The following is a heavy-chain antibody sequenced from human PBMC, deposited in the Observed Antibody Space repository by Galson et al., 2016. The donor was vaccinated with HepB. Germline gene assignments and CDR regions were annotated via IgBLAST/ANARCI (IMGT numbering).Heavy chain of an antibody. J-gene: IGHJ6*02. Sequence: SLRLSCAASGFIVSGNYMSWVRQGPGKRLERVAIIYPAGDTYYAESVKERFTISRDSDSNMLFLHMTRLRPGDTGVYYGAKALTVPGILHVYALDVWGQGTTATVSS. CDR2: IYPAGDT. CDR3: AKALTVPGILHVYALDV. D-gene: IGHD5/OR15-5a*01. V-gene: IGHV3-66*01. CDR1: GFIVSGNY.